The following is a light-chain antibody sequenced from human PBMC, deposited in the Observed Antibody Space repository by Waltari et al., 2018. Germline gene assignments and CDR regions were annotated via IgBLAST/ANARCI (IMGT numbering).Light chain of an antibody. J-gene: IGKJ1*01. CDR3: QQSYNVPT. V-gene: IGKV1-39*01. CDR1: QSISHY. Sequence: IQMTQSPSSLSASVGDRVTITCRASQSISHYLSWYQQKPGKAPKLLIYAASSFQSGVPSRFSGSGSGTDFTLTISSLQPEDFATYYCQQSYNVPTFGPGTKVENK. CDR2: AAS.